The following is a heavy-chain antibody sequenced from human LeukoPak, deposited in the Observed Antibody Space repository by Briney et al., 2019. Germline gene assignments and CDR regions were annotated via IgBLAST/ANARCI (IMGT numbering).Heavy chain of an antibody. Sequence: GSLRLSCAASGFTFSSYGMHWVRQAPGKGLEWVAVIWYDGSNKYYADSVKGRFTISRDNSKNTLYLQMNSLRAEDTAVYYCAKGKYYYSSGSYSSFDYWSQGTLVTVSS. CDR2: IWYDGSNK. D-gene: IGHD3-10*01. CDR3: AKGKYYYSSGSYSSFDY. V-gene: IGHV3-33*06. J-gene: IGHJ4*02. CDR1: GFTFSSYG.